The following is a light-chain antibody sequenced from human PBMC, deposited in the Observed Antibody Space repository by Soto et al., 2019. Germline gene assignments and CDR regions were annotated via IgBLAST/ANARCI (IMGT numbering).Light chain of an antibody. CDR3: QHNNSYGT. V-gene: IGKV1-6*01. Sequence: AIQMTQSPSSLSSSASESCTITCRASQGIRKDLGWYQVKPGKAPKLLIYAASTLQSGVPSRFSGSASGTEFTLTISSLQHDDFATYYRQHNNSYGTFGQGTKVDIK. J-gene: IGKJ1*01. CDR1: QGIRKD. CDR2: AAS.